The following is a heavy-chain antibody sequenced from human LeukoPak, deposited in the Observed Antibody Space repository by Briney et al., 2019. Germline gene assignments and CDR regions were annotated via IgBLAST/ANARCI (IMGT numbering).Heavy chain of an antibody. CDR1: GFTFSSYS. CDR2: ISSSTTYI. J-gene: IGHJ6*04. D-gene: IGHD5-24*01. Sequence: GGSLRLSCAASGFTFSSYSMNWVRQAPGKGLEWVSSISSSTTYIYYADSVKGRFTISRDNPRNSLYLHMNSLRAEDTAVYYCARDGYNGNHMDVWGKGTPVTISS. CDR3: ARDGYNGNHMDV. V-gene: IGHV3-21*01.